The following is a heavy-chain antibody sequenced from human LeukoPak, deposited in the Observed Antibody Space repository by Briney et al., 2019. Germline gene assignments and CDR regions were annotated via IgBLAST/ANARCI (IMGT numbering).Heavy chain of an antibody. D-gene: IGHD4-17*01. CDR3: ARDINYYGDYFDN. J-gene: IGHJ4*02. Sequence: GGSLRLSCAAAGFTFNSDSMNWVRQAPGKGLEWVSYISSSSTTIYYADSVKGRFTISRDNTKNSLYLQMNSLTVEDTAVYYCARDINYYGDYFDNWGQGTLVTVSS. CDR1: GFTFNSDS. CDR2: ISSSSTTI. V-gene: IGHV3-48*04.